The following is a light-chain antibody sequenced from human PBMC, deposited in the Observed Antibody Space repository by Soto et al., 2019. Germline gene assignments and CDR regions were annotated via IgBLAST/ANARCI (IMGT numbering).Light chain of an antibody. CDR3: QQYGSSPRT. J-gene: IGKJ1*01. CDR1: QSVSIN. Sequence: EITMTQSPATLYVFLGDRATLSCRASQSVSINLAWYQQKPGQAPRLLIYGASNRATGIPDRFSGSGSGTDFTLTISRLEPEDFAVYYCQQYGSSPRTFGQGTKVDI. CDR2: GAS. V-gene: IGKV3-20*01.